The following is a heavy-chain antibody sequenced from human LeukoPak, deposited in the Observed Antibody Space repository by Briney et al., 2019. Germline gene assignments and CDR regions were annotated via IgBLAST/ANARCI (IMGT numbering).Heavy chain of an antibody. Sequence: SETLSLTCTVSGGSISNYYWSWIRQPPGKGLEWIGYIYFTGDTSYNPSLKSRVTISVDTSKNQFSLKLSSVTAADTAVYYCARHVQKYSRPPPVYCTNGVCYPFDYWGQGTLVTVSS. CDR3: ARHVQKYSRPPPVYCTNGVCYPFDY. CDR1: GGSISNYY. J-gene: IGHJ4*02. V-gene: IGHV4-59*01. D-gene: IGHD2-8*01. CDR2: IYFTGDT.